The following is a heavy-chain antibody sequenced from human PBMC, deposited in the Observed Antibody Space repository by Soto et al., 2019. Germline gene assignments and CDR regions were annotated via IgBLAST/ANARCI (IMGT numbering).Heavy chain of an antibody. CDR1: GGSISSYY. CDR2: IYYSGST. V-gene: IGHV4-59*12. J-gene: IGHJ4*02. CDR3: ARGPRLYFDWLLSPYSFDY. Sequence: PSETLSLTCTVSGGSISSYYWSWIRQPPGKGLEWIGYIYYSGSTNYNPSLKSRVTISVDTSKNQFSLKLSSVTAADTAVYYCARGPRLYFDWLLSPYSFDYWGQGTLVTVSS. D-gene: IGHD3-9*01.